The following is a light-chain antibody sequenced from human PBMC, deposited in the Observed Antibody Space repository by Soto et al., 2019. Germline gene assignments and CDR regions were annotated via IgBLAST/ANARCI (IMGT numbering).Light chain of an antibody. CDR2: DAS. CDR3: QQYGSSPRT. CDR1: QSVSSSY. J-gene: IGKJ2*01. Sequence: EIVLTQSPGTLSLSPGERATLSCRASQSVSSSYLAWYQQKPGQAPRLLIYDASSRATGIPDRFSGSGSGTDFTLTISRLAPEDSAVYYCQQYGSSPRTFGQGTKLGIK. V-gene: IGKV3-20*01.